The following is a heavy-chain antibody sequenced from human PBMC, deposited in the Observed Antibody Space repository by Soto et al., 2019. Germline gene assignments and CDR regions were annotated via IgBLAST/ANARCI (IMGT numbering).Heavy chain of an antibody. CDR1: GFTFSSYE. D-gene: IGHD2-2*01. J-gene: IGHJ6*02. CDR2: ISSSGSTI. CDR3: ARDPIPDAYQLLSYGMDV. V-gene: IGHV3-48*03. Sequence: QPGGSLSLSCAASGFTFSSYEMNWVRQAPGKGLEWVSYISSSGSTIYYADSVKGRFTISRDNAKNSLYLQMNSLRAEDTAVYYCARDPIPDAYQLLSYGMDVWGQGTTVTASS.